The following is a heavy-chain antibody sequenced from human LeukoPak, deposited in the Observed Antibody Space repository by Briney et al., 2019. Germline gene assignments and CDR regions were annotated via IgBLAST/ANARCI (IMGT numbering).Heavy chain of an antibody. Sequence: ASETLSLTCTVSGGSVSSGSYYWSWIRQPPGKGLEWIGYIYYSGSTNYNPSLKSRVTISVDTSKNQFSLKLSSVTAADTAVYYRARDPPVAGTSWGQGTLVTVSS. CDR1: GGSVSSGSYY. CDR2: IYYSGST. CDR3: ARDPPVAGTS. V-gene: IGHV4-61*01. J-gene: IGHJ4*02. D-gene: IGHD6-19*01.